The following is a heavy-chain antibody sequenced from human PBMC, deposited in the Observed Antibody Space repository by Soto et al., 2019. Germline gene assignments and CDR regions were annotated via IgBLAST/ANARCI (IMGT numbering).Heavy chain of an antibody. CDR1: GGSISSGGYS. D-gene: IGHD2-8*01. J-gene: IGHJ5*02. CDR3: ARYRIVLMVYAIGWFDP. V-gene: IGHV4-30-2*01. CDR2: IYHSGST. Sequence: PSETLSLTCAVSGGSISSGGYSWSWIRQPPGKGLEWIGYIYHSGSTYCNPSLKSRVTISVDRSKNQFSLKLSSVTAADTAVYYCARYRIVLMVYAIGWFDPWGQGTLVTVSS.